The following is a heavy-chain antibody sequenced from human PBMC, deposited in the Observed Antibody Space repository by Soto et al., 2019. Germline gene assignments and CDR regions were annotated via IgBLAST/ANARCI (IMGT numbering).Heavy chain of an antibody. J-gene: IGHJ5*02. V-gene: IGHV3-33*01. D-gene: IGHD2-2*01. Sequence: QVQLVESGGGVVQPGRSLRLSCAASGFTFSSYGMHWVRQAPGKGLEWVAVIWYDGSNKYYADSVKGRFTISRDNSKNTLYLQMNSLRAEDTAVYYCARENSGLPDNWFDPWGHGTLVTVSS. CDR3: ARENSGLPDNWFDP. CDR2: IWYDGSNK. CDR1: GFTFSSYG.